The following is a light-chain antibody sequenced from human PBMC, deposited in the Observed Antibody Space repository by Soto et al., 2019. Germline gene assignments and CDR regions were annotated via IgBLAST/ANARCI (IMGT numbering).Light chain of an antibody. V-gene: IGLV2-11*01. CDR2: DVS. Sequence: QSALTQPRSVSGSPGQSVTISCTGTSSDVGGYNYVSWYQQHPGKAPKLMIYDVSKRPSGVPDRFSGSKSGNTASLTISGTQAEDEADYYCCSYAGSYTLYVFGTGTKVTV. J-gene: IGLJ1*01. CDR1: SSDVGGYNY. CDR3: CSYAGSYTLYV.